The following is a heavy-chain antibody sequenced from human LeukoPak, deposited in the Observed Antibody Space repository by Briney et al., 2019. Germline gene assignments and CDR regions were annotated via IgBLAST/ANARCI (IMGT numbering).Heavy chain of an antibody. J-gene: IGHJ3*02. CDR2: IYTSGST. CDR1: GGSISSGSYY. D-gene: IGHD2-2*01. Sequence: RTSETLSLTCTVSGGSISSGSYYWSWIRQPAGKGLEWIGRIYTSGSTNYNPSLKSRVTFSVDTSRKQFSLELTSVTAADTAMYYCARGVPTADDAFDIWGQGTLVTVS. CDR3: ARGVPTADDAFDI. V-gene: IGHV4-61*02.